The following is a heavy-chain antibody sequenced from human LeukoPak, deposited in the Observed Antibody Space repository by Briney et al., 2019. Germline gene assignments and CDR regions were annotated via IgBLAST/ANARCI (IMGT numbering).Heavy chain of an antibody. CDR3: VRDSLQLDVWWDDTFDS. Sequence: PSETLSLTCTVSGGSIGRYYWSWVRQPPGKGLEWIGHIYYSGSTNYNPSLRGRATISVDTSKNQFSLKLSSVTAADTAVYYCVRDSLQLDVWWDDTFDSWGQGTMVTVSS. CDR2: IYYSGST. D-gene: IGHD1-1*01. CDR1: GGSIGRYY. V-gene: IGHV4-59*01. J-gene: IGHJ3*02.